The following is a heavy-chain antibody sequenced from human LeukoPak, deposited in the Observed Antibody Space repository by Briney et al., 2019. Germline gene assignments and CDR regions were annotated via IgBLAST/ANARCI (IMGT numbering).Heavy chain of an antibody. J-gene: IGHJ4*02. Sequence: PGRSLRLSCAASGFTFSSYAMHWVRQAPGKGLEWVAKIKQDGSEKDYVDSVKGRFTLSRDNAKNSLYLQMNSLRVEDTAVYYCARGPTRANSSDYWGQGTLVTVSS. CDR1: GFTFSSYA. V-gene: IGHV3-7*01. CDR3: ARGPTRANSSDY. D-gene: IGHD2/OR15-2a*01. CDR2: IKQDGSEK.